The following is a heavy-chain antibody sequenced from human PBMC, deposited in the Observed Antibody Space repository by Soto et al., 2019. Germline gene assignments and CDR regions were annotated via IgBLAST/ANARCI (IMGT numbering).Heavy chain of an antibody. CDR3: AKGDSTTHGDSFDI. CDR1: GGSISFYN. CDR2: IYHSGRT. V-gene: IGHV4-59*01. J-gene: IGHJ3*02. D-gene: IGHD6-13*01. Sequence: QVQLQESGPGLVKPSETLSLTCSVSGGSISFYNWNWIRQSPGKGLEWIGYIYHSGRTNDNPSLNSRVTISVDTSKNQFSLQLSSVTAADTAVYYCAKGDSTTHGDSFDIWGQGTMVTVSP.